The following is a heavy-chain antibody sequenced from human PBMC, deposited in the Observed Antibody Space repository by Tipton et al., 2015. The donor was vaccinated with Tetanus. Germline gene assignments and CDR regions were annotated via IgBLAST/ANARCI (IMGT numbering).Heavy chain of an antibody. Sequence: TLSLTCSVSGGSIRSGDHQWSWIRQPPGKGLEWIGYIYYTGSTNYNPSLKSGVTISLDTSKNQFSLKLTSVSAADTAVYYCARLTGHARDVVDSYYFGMDVWGQGTKVTASS. CDR2: IYYTGST. D-gene: IGHD2-2*01. CDR3: ARLTGHARDVVDSYYFGMDV. V-gene: IGHV4-61*08. J-gene: IGHJ6*02. CDR1: GGSIRSGDHQ.